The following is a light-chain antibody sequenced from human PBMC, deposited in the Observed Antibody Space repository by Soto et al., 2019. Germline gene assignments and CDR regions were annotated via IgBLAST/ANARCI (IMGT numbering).Light chain of an antibody. Sequence: QSVLTQPASVSGSPGQSITISCTGTSSDVGGYNYVSWYQQHPGKAPKLVIYDVSNRPSGVSNRFSGSKSGNTASLTISGIQAEDEADYYCSSYTSTSTYVFGTGTKDTVL. CDR2: DVS. CDR3: SSYTSTSTYV. V-gene: IGLV2-14*01. J-gene: IGLJ1*01. CDR1: SSDVGGYNY.